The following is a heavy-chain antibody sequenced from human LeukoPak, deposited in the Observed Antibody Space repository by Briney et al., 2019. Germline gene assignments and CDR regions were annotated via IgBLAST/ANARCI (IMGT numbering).Heavy chain of an antibody. J-gene: IGHJ4*02. Sequence: PVGSLRLSCAASGFTFRSYSMNCVRQAPGKGLEDVSSISSSTSYIYYADSVKGRFTISTENATPLLYLPMHRLRAEDTAVHYCARSSYASSGYYYGIFDSSGQGTLVTVSS. CDR3: ARSSYASSGYYYGIFDS. D-gene: IGHD3-22*01. CDR1: GFTFRSYS. CDR2: ISSSTSYI. V-gene: IGHV3-21*01.